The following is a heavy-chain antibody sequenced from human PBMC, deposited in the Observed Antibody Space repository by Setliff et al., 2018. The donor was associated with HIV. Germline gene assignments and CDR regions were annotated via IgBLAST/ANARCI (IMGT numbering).Heavy chain of an antibody. CDR3: TRKTYSSGWNHIDY. J-gene: IGHJ4*02. D-gene: IGHD6-19*01. CDR2: IRSKAYGGTT. V-gene: IGHV3-49*04. Sequence: GGSLRLSCTASGFTFGDFAVTWVRQAPGKGLEWVGFIRSKAYGGTTDYAASAKGRFTISRDDSKSIGYLQMNSLKTEDTAVYYCTRKTYSSGWNHIDYWGQGTLVTVSS. CDR1: GFTFGDFA.